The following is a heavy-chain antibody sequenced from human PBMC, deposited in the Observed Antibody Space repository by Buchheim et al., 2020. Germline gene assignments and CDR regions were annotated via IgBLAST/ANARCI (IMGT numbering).Heavy chain of an antibody. D-gene: IGHD5-18*01. J-gene: IGHJ4*02. V-gene: IGHV3-74*01. CDR2: INSDGGRK. CDR1: GFTFSSYW. Sequence: EVQLVESGGGLVQPGGSLRLSCAASGFTFSSYWMHWVRQAPGKGLGWVSRINSDGGRKSSAASVKGRFTISRDTAKTTLYLQMNSLRAEDTAVYYCARDGYSYGYGCDYWGQGTL. CDR3: ARDGYSYGYGCDY.